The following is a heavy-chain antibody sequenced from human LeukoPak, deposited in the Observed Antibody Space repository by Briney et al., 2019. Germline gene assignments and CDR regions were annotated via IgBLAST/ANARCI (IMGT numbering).Heavy chain of an antibody. CDR3: ARDRGFGVVTPIDC. CDR2: ISSSGSTV. CDR1: GFTFSSYA. J-gene: IGHJ4*02. Sequence: GGSLRLSCAASGFTFSSYAMSWVRQAPGKGLEWVSYISSSGSTVYYADSVKGRFTMSRDNAKNSLLLEMNSLRVEDTAVYYCARDRGFGVVTPIDCWGQGTLVIVSS. D-gene: IGHD3-3*01. V-gene: IGHV3-48*04.